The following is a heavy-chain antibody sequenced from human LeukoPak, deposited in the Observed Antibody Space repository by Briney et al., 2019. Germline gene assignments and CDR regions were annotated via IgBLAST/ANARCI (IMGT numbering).Heavy chain of an antibody. J-gene: IGHJ6*03. V-gene: IGHV1-2*02. CDR3: AREAYASGSFRTDYYYMDV. CDR2: ISPTSGGT. Sequence: ASVKVSCKTSGYTFIGYYMNWVRQAPGQGLEWMGWISPTSGGTNYAQKFQGRVTMTRDTSISTAYMELSRLRSDDTAVYYCAREAYASGSFRTDYYYMDVWGKGTTVTISS. D-gene: IGHD3-10*01. CDR1: GYTFIGYY.